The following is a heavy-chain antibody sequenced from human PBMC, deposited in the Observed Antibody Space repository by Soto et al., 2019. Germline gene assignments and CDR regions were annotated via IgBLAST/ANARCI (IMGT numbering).Heavy chain of an antibody. CDR3: ARSPGVFDY. CDR1: GGTFSSLA. CDR2: LVPVFGTA. V-gene: IGHV1-69*06. J-gene: IGHJ4*02. D-gene: IGHD3-10*01. Sequence: QVQLVQSGAEVKKPGSSVKVSCKASGGTFSSLALSWGRQAPGQGLEWMGGLVPVFGTANYAQKFQGRVTITADTSTSTSYMELGSLRSEDTAVYYCARSPGVFDYWGQGTLVTVSS.